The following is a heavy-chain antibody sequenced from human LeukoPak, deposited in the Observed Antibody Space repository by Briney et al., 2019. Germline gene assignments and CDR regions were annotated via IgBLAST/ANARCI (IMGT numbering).Heavy chain of an antibody. CDR1: GFTFSSYE. V-gene: IGHV3-21*01. J-gene: IGHJ6*02. D-gene: IGHD3-22*01. CDR3: ARDGYNSAPMDV. CDR2: ISSNSNYI. Sequence: GGSLRLSCAASGFTFSSYEMNWVRQAPGKGLEWVSSISSNSNYIYYADSVKGRFTISRDNAKNSLYLQLNSLRAEDTAVYYCARDGYNSAPMDVWGQGTTVTVSS.